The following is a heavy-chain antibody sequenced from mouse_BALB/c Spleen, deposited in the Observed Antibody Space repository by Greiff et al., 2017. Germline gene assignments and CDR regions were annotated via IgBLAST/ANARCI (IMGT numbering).Heavy chain of an antibody. D-gene: IGHD2-13*01. CDR2: ISSGGSYT. CDR3: ARRVNFYAMDY. Sequence: EVQGVESGGDLVKPGGSLKLSCAASGFTFSSYGMSWVRQTPDKRLEWVATISSGGSYTYYPDSVKGRFTISRDNAKNTLYLQMSSLKSEDTAMYYCARRVNFYAMDYWGQGTSVTVSS. V-gene: IGHV5-6*01. CDR1: GFTFSSYG. J-gene: IGHJ4*01.